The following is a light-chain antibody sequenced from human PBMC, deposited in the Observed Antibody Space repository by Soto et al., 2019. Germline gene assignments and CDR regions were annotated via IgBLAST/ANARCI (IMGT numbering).Light chain of an antibody. Sequence: EVVMTPSPSTLSVSPGERATLSCRASQGVSLNLAWYQQKPGQAPRLLIYGASTRASGIPARFSGSGSGTEFTLTISSLQSEDLAVYYCQQYNDWPWTFGQGTKVEIK. J-gene: IGKJ1*01. CDR2: GAS. CDR1: QGVSLN. CDR3: QQYNDWPWT. V-gene: IGKV3-15*01.